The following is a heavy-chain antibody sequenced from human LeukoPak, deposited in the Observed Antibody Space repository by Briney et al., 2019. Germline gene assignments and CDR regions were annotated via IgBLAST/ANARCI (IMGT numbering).Heavy chain of an antibody. V-gene: IGHV4-61*01. D-gene: IGHD2-2*01. CDR3: ARDRVVVVPAAMRRGYYFDY. Sequence: SETLSLTCTVSGGSVSSGSYYWSWIRQPPGTGLEWIGYIYYSGSTNYNPSLKSRVTISVDTSKTQFSLKLSSVTAADTAVYYCARDRVVVVPAAMRRGYYFDYWGQGTLVTVSS. J-gene: IGHJ4*02. CDR2: IYYSGST. CDR1: GGSVSSGSYY.